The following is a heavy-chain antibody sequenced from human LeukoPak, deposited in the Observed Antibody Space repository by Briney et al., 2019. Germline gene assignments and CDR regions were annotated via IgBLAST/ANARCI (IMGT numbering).Heavy chain of an antibody. D-gene: IGHD4-23*01. Sequence: GRSLRLSCAASGFTFDDYAMHWVRQAPGKGLEWVSGISWNSGSIGYADSVKGRFTISRDNAKNSLYLQMNSLRAEDTALYYCAKDTDYGGNSDDDAFDIWGQGTMVTVSS. CDR2: ISWNSGSI. CDR3: AKDTDYGGNSDDDAFDI. J-gene: IGHJ3*02. V-gene: IGHV3-9*01. CDR1: GFTFDDYA.